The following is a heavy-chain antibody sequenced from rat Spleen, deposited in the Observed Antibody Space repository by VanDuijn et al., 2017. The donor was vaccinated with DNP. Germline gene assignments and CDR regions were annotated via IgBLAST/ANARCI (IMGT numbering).Heavy chain of an antibody. J-gene: IGHJ2*01. V-gene: IGHV5-7*01. D-gene: IGHD1-5*01. CDR1: GFTFSNYD. Sequence: EVQLVESGGGLVQPGRSMKLSCAASGFTFSNYDMAWVRQAPKKGLEWVATINYDGSSTYYRDSVKGRFTISRDNAKSTLYLQMDSLRSEDTATYYCTTADRFNYFDYWGQGVMVTVSS. CDR2: INYDGSST. CDR3: TTADRFNYFDY.